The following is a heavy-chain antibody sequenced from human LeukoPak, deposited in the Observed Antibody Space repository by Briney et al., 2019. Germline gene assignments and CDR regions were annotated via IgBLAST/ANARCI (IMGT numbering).Heavy chain of an antibody. CDR2: IIPILGIA. V-gene: IGHV1-69*04. CDR1: GGTFSSYA. Sequence: ASVKVSCKASGGTFSSYAISWVRQAPGQGLEWMGRIIPILGIANCAQKFQGRVTITADKSTSTAYMELSSLRSEDTAVYYCARETYDFWSGYQNYYYYYGMDVWGQGTTVTVSS. J-gene: IGHJ6*02. D-gene: IGHD3-3*01. CDR3: ARETYDFWSGYQNYYYYYGMDV.